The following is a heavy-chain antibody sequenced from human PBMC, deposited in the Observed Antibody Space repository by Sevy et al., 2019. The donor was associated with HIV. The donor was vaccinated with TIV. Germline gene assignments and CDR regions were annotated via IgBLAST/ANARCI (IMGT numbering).Heavy chain of an antibody. V-gene: IGHV3-48*02. J-gene: IGHJ3*02. D-gene: IGHD1-26*01. Sequence: GGSLRLSCAASGFTFSSYSMNWVRQAPGKGLEWVSCSSSSSSTIYYADSVKGRFTISRDNAKNSLYLQMNSLRDEDTAVYYCARDLGGDSGSYFDAFDIWGQGTMVTVSS. CDR1: GFTFSSYS. CDR2: SSSSSSTI. CDR3: ARDLGGDSGSYFDAFDI.